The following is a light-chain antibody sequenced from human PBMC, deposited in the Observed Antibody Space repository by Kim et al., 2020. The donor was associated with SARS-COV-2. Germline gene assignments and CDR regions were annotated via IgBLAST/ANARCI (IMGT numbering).Light chain of an antibody. V-gene: IGLV3-25*03. CDR1: ALPKQY. CDR2: KDS. Sequence: SYELTQPPSVSVSPGQTARITCSGDALPKQYACWYQQKPGQAPVLVIYKDSERPSGIPERFSGSSSGTTVTLTISGVQAEDEADYYCQSADSSGTYGVFG. CDR3: QSADSSGTYGV. J-gene: IGLJ2*01.